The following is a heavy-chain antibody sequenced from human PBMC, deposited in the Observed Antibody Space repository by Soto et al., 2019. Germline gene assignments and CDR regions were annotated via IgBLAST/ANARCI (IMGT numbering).Heavy chain of an antibody. J-gene: IGHJ4*02. V-gene: IGHV5-51*01. CDR3: ARQYVYYGGNFPYFDY. Sequence: GESLKISCKGSGYSFTSYWIGWVRQMPGKGLEWVGIIYPGDSDTRYSPSFQGQVTISADKSISTAYLQWSSLKASDTAMYYCARQYVYYGGNFPYFDYWGQGTLVTV. CDR1: GYSFTSYW. CDR2: IYPGDSDT. D-gene: IGHD4-17*01.